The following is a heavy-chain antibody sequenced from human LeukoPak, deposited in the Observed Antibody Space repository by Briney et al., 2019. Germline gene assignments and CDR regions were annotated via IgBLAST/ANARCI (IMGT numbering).Heavy chain of an antibody. CDR1: GFSFDDYA. CDR3: VKDTLSSSWSRFDS. V-gene: IGHV3-9*01. Sequence: LPGGSLRLSCAASGFSFDDYAMHWVRQAPGKGLEWVSSINWNSATVDYADSVKGRFTISRDNTKNSLYLQMNSLRAEDTALYYCVKDTLSSSWSRFDSWGQGTLVAVSS. CDR2: INWNSATV. J-gene: IGHJ5*01. D-gene: IGHD6-13*01.